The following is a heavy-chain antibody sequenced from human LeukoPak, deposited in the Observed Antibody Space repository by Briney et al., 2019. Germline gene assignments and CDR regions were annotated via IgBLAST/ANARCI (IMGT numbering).Heavy chain of an antibody. V-gene: IGHV4-59*08. CDR3: ARLGSYVWGSYRSPPFDY. CDR1: GGSISSYY. J-gene: IGHJ4*02. D-gene: IGHD3-16*02. CDR2: IYYSGST. Sequence: SETLSLTRTVSGGSISSYYWSWIRQPPGKGLEWIGYIYYSGSTNYNPSLKSRVTISVDTSKNQFSLKLSSVTAADTAVYYCARLGSYVWGSYRSPPFDYWGQGTLVTVSS.